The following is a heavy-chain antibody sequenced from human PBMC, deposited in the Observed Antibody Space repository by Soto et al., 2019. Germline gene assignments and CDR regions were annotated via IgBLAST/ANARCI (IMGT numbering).Heavy chain of an antibody. CDR1: GYTFTSYD. D-gene: IGHD3-3*01. CDR2: MNPNSGNT. Sequence: ASVKVSCKASGYTFTSYDINWVRQATGQGLEWMGWMNPNSGNTGYAQKFQGRVTMTRNTSMSTAYMELSSLRSEDTAVYYCAIGSWDSDFWSGYYPYYYYYYMDVWGKGTTVTVSS. J-gene: IGHJ6*03. V-gene: IGHV1-8*01. CDR3: AIGSWDSDFWSGYYPYYYYYYMDV.